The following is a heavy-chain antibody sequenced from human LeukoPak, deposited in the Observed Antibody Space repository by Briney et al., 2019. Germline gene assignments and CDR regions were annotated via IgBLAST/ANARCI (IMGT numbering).Heavy chain of an antibody. Sequence: PGRSLRLSCAASGFTFSSYGMHWVRQAPGKRLEWVAVISYDGSNKYYADSVKGRFTISRDNSKNTLYLQMNSLRAEDTAVYYCAKGSVYDILTGYYTHFDYWGQGTLVTVSS. J-gene: IGHJ4*02. V-gene: IGHV3-30*18. D-gene: IGHD3-9*01. CDR1: GFTFSSYG. CDR2: ISYDGSNK. CDR3: AKGSVYDILTGYYTHFDY.